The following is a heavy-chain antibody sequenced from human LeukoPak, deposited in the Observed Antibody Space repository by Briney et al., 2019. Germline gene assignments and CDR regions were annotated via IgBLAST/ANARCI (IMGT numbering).Heavy chain of an antibody. CDR2: IYYSGST. CDR1: GGSISSSSYY. CDR3: ARAYPSAAFDI. V-gene: IGHV4-39*07. Sequence: SETLSLTCTVSGGSISSSSYYWGWIRQPPGKGLEWIGSIYYSGSTYYNPSLKSRVTISVDTSKNQFSLKLSSVTAADTAVYYCARAYPSAAFDIWGQGTMVTVSS. J-gene: IGHJ3*02.